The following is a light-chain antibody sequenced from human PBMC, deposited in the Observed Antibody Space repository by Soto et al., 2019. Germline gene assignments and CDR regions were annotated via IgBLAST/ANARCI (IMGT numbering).Light chain of an antibody. CDR2: AAS. V-gene: IGKV1-39*01. CDR3: QHSYNTLWT. Sequence: DIQMTQSPSSLSASVGDRVTITCRASQSISSYLNWYQQKPGKAPKLLIYAASTLQSGVPSRFSGSGSGTDFTLTISSLQPEDFAIYYCQHSYNTLWTFGQGTKLEIK. J-gene: IGKJ1*01. CDR1: QSISSY.